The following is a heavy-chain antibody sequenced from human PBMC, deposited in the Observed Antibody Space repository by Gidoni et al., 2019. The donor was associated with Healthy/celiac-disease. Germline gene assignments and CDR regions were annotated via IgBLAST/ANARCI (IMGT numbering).Heavy chain of an antibody. D-gene: IGHD3-10*01. CDR2: LISSIYYI. J-gene: IGHJ4*02. CDR1: GVTFSSYS. Sequence: EVQLVESGGGLVKPGGSLRRSGAASGVTFSSYSMNWVRKAPGKWLEWVSSLISSIYYIYSPDSVKGRFTISRDNAKHSLYLQMNSLRAEDTAVYYCARETNYYGSGGVYWGQGTLVTVSS. CDR3: ARETNYYGSGGVY. V-gene: IGHV3-21*01.